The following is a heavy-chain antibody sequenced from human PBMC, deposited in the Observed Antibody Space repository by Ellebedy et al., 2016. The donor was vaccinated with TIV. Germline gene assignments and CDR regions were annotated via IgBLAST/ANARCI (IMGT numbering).Heavy chain of an antibody. CDR3: AQDRGDSTCYFGSGSSDYGMDV. D-gene: IGHD3-10*01. CDR1: GFTFSSYG. V-gene: IGHV3-30*18. CDR2: ISYDGTNK. J-gene: IGHJ6*02. Sequence: GGSLRLSXAASGFTFSSYGMHWVRQAPGRGLEWVAVISYDGTNKMYADSVKGRFTISRDNSKNTLYLQMNSLRAEDTAVYYCAQDRGDSTCYFGSGSSDYGMDVWGQGTTVTVSS.